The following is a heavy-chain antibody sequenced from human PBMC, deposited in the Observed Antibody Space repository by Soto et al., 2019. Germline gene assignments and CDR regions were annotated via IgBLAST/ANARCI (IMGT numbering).Heavy chain of an antibody. V-gene: IGHV3-15*01. D-gene: IGHD6-13*01. CDR2: IKIKTDVRTT. CDR3: TTDTPWYSSSWYYSES. CDR1: GFRFSNAW. Sequence: TGGSLRLSCAASGFRFSNAWMSWVRQAPGKGLEWVGRIKIKTDVRTTDYAAPVKGRFTISRDDSKNTLYLQMNSLKTEDTAVYYCTTDTPWYSSSWYYSESWGKGTLV. J-gene: IGHJ4*02.